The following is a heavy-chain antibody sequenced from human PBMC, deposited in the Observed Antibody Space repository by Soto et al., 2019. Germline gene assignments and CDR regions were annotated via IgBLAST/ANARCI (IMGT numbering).Heavy chain of an antibody. D-gene: IGHD3-10*01. CDR1: GFTFSSYG. CDR2: ISYDGSNK. V-gene: IGHV3-30*18. J-gene: IGHJ5*02. Sequence: PGGSLRLSCAASGFTFSSYGMHWVRQAPGKGLEWVAVISYDGSNKYYADSVKGRFTISRDNSKNTLYLQMNSLRAEDTAVYYCAKDGYGSGSYYNVGESLNWFDPWGQGTLVTVSS. CDR3: AKDGYGSGSYYNVGESLNWFDP.